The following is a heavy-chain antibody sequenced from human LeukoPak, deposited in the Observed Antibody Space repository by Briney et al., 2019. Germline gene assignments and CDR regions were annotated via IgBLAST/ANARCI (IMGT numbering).Heavy chain of an antibody. J-gene: IGHJ4*02. CDR1: GFPLSSYA. D-gene: IGHD2-15*01. CDR3: AKARYCSGGSCYRGWKEFDY. Sequence: PGGSLRLSCAAFGFPLSSYAMSWVRQAPGKGLEWVSATSSSDAGTYHADSVRGRFTISRDNSKNTLYLQMNSLRAEDTAVYYCAKARYCSGGSCYRGWKEFDYWGQGTLVTVSS. CDR2: TSSSDAGT. V-gene: IGHV3-23*01.